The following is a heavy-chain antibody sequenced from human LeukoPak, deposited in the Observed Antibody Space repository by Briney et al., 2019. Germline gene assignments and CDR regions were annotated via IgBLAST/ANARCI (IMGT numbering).Heavy chain of an antibody. D-gene: IGHD4-23*01. J-gene: IGHJ3*02. V-gene: IGHV4-39*01. CDR2: IFYSGST. Sequence: SETLSLTCTVSGGSISSSSYYWGWIHQPPGKGLEWIGSIFYSGSTYYNPSLKSRVTIFVDTSKNQFSLKLSSVTAADTAVYYCARRLSRWAFDIWGQGTMVTVSS. CDR1: GGSISSSSYY. CDR3: ARRLSRWAFDI.